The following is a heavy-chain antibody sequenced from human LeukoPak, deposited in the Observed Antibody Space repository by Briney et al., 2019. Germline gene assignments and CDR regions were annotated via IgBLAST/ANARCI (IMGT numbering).Heavy chain of an antibody. V-gene: IGHV4-59*01. CDR2: IYYSGST. Sequence: SETLSLTCTVSGGSISSYYWSWIRRPPGKGLEWIGYIYYSGSTNYNPSLKSRVTISVDTSKNQFSLKLSSVTAADTAVYYCARDRCSSTSCHTNWFDPWGQGTLVTVSS. J-gene: IGHJ5*02. CDR3: ARDRCSSTSCHTNWFDP. CDR1: GGSISSYY. D-gene: IGHD2-2*02.